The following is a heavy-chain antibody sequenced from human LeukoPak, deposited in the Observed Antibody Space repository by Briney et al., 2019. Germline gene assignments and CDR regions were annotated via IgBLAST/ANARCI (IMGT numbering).Heavy chain of an antibody. J-gene: IGHJ6*02. CDR3: AKDRDFGDPYYYYGMDV. D-gene: IGHD4-17*01. CDR2: ISRRDDYT. V-gene: IGHV3-23*01. CDR1: GFAFSSYA. Sequence: PGGSLRLSCAASGFAFSSYAMSWVRQPPGKGLEWVSVISRRDDYTYYADSVKGRFTISRDNSKNTLYLQMNSLTAEDTAVYYCAKDRDFGDPYYYYGMDVWGQGTTVTVSS.